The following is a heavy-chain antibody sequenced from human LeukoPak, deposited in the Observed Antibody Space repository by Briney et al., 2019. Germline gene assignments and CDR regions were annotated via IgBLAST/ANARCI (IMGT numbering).Heavy chain of an antibody. Sequence: ASVKVSCKASGGTFSSFGISWVRQAPGQGLEWMGWISAYNGNTNYAQKLQGRVTMTTDTSTSTAYMELRSLRSDDTAVYYCARDLSIEEDQTHAFDIWGQGTMVTVSS. D-gene: IGHD6-6*01. CDR1: GGTFSSFG. CDR2: ISAYNGNT. V-gene: IGHV1-18*01. J-gene: IGHJ3*02. CDR3: ARDLSIEEDQTHAFDI.